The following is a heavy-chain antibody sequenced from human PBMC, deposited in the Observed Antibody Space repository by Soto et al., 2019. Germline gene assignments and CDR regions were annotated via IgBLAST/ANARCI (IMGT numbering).Heavy chain of an antibody. CDR1: GDTSDSFS. CDR3: ARENRDDNSGWYSSSDWFDP. D-gene: IGHD6-19*01. V-gene: IGHV1-69*01. Sequence: QVQLVQSGAEVKKPGSSVRVSCKASGDTSDSFSISWVRQAPGQGLEWMGGIIPMFGTGNYAQKFQGRLTITADESTWTSYMDLKSLRSEDTAVYFCARENRDDNSGWYSSSDWFDPWGQGTLVTVSS. CDR2: IIPMFGTG. J-gene: IGHJ5*02.